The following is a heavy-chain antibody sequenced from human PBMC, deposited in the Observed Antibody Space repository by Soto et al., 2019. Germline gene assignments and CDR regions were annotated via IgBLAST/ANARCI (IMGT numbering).Heavy chain of an antibody. J-gene: IGHJ4*02. D-gene: IGHD6-13*01. CDR2: ISSSGSTI. CDR1: GFTFSDYY. CDR3: ARDTIAAAGTQPLDY. Sequence: GGSLRLSCAASGFTFSDYYMSWIRQAPGKGLEWVSYISSSGSTIYYADSVKGRFTISRDNAKNSLYLQMNSLRAEDTAVYYCARDTIAAAGTQPLDYWGQGTLVTVSS. V-gene: IGHV3-11*01.